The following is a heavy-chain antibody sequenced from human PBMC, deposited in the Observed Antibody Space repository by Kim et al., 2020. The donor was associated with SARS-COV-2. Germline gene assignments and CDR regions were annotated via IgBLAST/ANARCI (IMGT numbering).Heavy chain of an antibody. Sequence: ASVKVSCKASGYTFTSYGISWVRQAPGQGLEWMGWISAYNGNTNYAQKLQGRVTMTTDTSTSTAYMELRSLRSDDTAVYYCAGEPVGATLSQSWGQGTLVTVSS. CDR3: AGEPVGATLSQS. CDR1: GYTFTSYG. CDR2: ISAYNGNT. V-gene: IGHV1-18*01. J-gene: IGHJ5*02. D-gene: IGHD1-26*01.